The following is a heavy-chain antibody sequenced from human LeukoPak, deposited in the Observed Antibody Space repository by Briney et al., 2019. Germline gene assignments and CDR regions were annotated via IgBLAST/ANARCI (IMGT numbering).Heavy chain of an antibody. CDR3: ARDHEGYCSGGSCSLFDY. CDR1: GFTFSSYS. Sequence: GGSLRLSCAASGFTFSSYSMNWVRQAPGKGLEWVSSISSRSSYIYYAHSVKGRFTISRDNAKNSLYLQMNSLGAEDTAVYYCARDHEGYCSGGSCSLFDYWGQGTLVTVSS. J-gene: IGHJ4*02. V-gene: IGHV3-21*01. CDR2: ISSRSSYI. D-gene: IGHD2-15*01.